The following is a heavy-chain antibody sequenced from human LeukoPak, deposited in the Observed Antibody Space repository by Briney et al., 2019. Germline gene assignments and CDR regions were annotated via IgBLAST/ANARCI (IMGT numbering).Heavy chain of an antibody. CDR2: ISYDGSNK. Sequence: PGRSLRLSCAASGFTFSSYAMPWVRQAPGKGLEWVAVISYDGSNKYYADSVKGRFTISRDNSKNTLYLQMNSLGAEDTAVYYCARTYYDFWSGYSDYYFDYWGQGTLVTVSS. V-gene: IGHV3-30-3*01. J-gene: IGHJ4*02. CDR1: GFTFSSYA. D-gene: IGHD3-3*01. CDR3: ARTYYDFWSGYSDYYFDY.